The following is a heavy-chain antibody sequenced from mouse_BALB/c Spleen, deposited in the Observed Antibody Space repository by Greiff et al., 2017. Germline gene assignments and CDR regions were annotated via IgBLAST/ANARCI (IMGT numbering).Heavy chain of an antibody. CDR2: IWSGGST. V-gene: IGHV2-2*02. Sequence: VKLVESGPGLVQPSQSLSITCTVSGFSLTSYGVHWVRQSPGKGLEWLGVIWSGGSTDYNAAFISRLSISKDNSKSQVFFKMNSLQANDTAIYYCARNGYGSSPYYFDYWGQGTTLTVSS. CDR3: ARNGYGSSPYYFDY. CDR1: GFSLTSYG. J-gene: IGHJ2*01. D-gene: IGHD1-1*01.